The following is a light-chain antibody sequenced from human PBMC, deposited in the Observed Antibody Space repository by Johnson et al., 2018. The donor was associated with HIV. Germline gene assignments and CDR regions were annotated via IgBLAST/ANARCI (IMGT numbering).Light chain of an antibody. J-gene: IGLJ1*01. CDR3: GTWDSSLSVLYV. CDR1: SSNIGNNY. CDR2: DNN. V-gene: IGLV1-51*01. Sequence: QSVLTQPPSVSAAPGQKVTISCSGSSSNIGNNYVSWYQQLPGTAPKLLIYDNNKRPQGIPDRFSGSKSGTSATLAINGLQHADEDDYYCGTWDSSLSVLYVFGTGTKVTVL.